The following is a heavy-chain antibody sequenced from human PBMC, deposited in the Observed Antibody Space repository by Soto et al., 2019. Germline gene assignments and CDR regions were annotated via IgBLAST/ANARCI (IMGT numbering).Heavy chain of an antibody. V-gene: IGHV4-30-2*01. Sequence: PSETLSLTYAVSGDSITSVGYSWSWIRQPPGKALEWIGYIYHTGTTYYTAALKSRATISLDRSKNQISLSLNSVTAADTAVYYCAATVFGEYSHYALDVWGQGTTVTVSS. D-gene: IGHD3-3*01. J-gene: IGHJ6*02. CDR1: GDSITSVGYS. CDR3: AATVFGEYSHYALDV. CDR2: IYHTGTT.